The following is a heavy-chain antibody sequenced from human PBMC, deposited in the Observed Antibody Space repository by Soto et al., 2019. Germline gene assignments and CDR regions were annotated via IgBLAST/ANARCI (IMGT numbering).Heavy chain of an antibody. Sequence: QVQLVQSGAEVRKPGSSVKVSCKASGGTFSRHAISWVRQAPGQGPEWMGGIIPIFGTANHAQKFQGRVTIIADESTSTVYMELSSLRSEDTALYYCARGWGYDSPESYYAYLGQGTLVIGSS. CDR1: GGTFSRHA. V-gene: IGHV1-69*01. J-gene: IGHJ4*02. CDR3: ARGWGYDSPESYYAY. D-gene: IGHD3-22*01. CDR2: IIPIFGTA.